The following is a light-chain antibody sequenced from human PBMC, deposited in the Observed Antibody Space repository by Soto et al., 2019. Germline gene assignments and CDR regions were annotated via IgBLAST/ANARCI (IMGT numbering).Light chain of an antibody. CDR2: DAS. J-gene: IGKJ5*01. Sequence: DIQMNHSPYSLSSSVGDRVTITCQASQDISNSLNWYQQKPGKAPKLLSYDASNLETGVPSRFSGSGSGTDFTFTISSRQPEDIATYYCQQYDNPPITFGQGTRLEIK. CDR1: QDISNS. V-gene: IGKV1-33*01. CDR3: QQYDNPPIT.